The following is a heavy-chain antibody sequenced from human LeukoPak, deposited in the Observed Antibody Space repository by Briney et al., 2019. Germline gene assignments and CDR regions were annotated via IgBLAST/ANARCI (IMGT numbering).Heavy chain of an antibody. CDR3: AKDPNPFYDFWSGYK. D-gene: IGHD3-3*01. CDR2: ISWNSGSI. Sequence: GGSLRLSCAASGFTFDDYAMHWVRQAPGKGLEWVSGISWNSGSIGYADSVKGRFTISRDNSKNILYLQMNSLRAEDTAVYYCAKDPNPFYDFWSGYKWGQGTLVTVSS. CDR1: GFTFDDYA. V-gene: IGHV3-9*01. J-gene: IGHJ4*02.